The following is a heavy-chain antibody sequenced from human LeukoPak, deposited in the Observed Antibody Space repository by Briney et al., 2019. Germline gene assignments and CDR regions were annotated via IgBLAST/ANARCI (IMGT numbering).Heavy chain of an antibody. J-gene: IGHJ5*02. D-gene: IGHD1-1*01. V-gene: IGHV4-59*01. Sequence: SETLSPTCTVSGGSISSYYWSWIRQPPGKGLEWIGHIYGSGSTNYNPSLKSRVTLSVDTSKNQFSLKLSSVTAADTAVYYCAREGTSGTLLNWFDPWGQGTLVTVSS. CDR1: GGSISSYY. CDR2: IYGSGST. CDR3: AREGTSGTLLNWFDP.